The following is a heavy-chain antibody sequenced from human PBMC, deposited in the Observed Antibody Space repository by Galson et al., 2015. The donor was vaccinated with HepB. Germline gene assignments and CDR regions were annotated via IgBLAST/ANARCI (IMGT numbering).Heavy chain of an antibody. J-gene: IGHJ4*02. V-gene: IGHV4-34*01. CDR2: VNHTGNT. Sequence: TLSLTCAVYGGSFSDYYWTWTRQPPGKGLEWIGEVNHTGNTNYNPSLKSRVTMSVDTFKKQFSLRLSSVTAADTAVYYCARVRDWNHHFDHWGQGALVTVSS. CDR1: GGSFSDYY. D-gene: IGHD1-1*01. CDR3: ARVRDWNHHFDH.